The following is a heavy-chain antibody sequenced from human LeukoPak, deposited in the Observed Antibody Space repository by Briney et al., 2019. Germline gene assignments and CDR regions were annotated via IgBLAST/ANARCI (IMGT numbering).Heavy chain of an antibody. CDR2: ISTGSTTI. Sequence: GGSLRLSCEASGFTFSTYSMNWVRQAPGKGLEWVSYISTGSTTIYYADSVKGRFTISRDNAKNSLYLQMNSLRAEDTAVYYCARDLWSSGWYPYYFDYWGQGTLVTVSS. CDR3: ARDLWSSGWYPYYFDY. V-gene: IGHV3-48*04. J-gene: IGHJ4*02. D-gene: IGHD6-19*01. CDR1: GFTFSTYS.